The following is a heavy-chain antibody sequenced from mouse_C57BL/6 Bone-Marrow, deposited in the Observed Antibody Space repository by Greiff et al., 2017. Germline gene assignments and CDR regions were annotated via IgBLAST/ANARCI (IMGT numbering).Heavy chain of an antibody. Sequence: QVQLKQSGAELARPGASVKLSCKASGYTFTSYGISWVKQRTGQGLEWIGEIYPRSGNTYYNEKFKGKATLTADKSSSTAYMELRSLTSEDSAVYFCARVYYYGGSDYFDYWGQGTTLTVSS. CDR1: GYTFTSYG. CDR2: IYPRSGNT. D-gene: IGHD1-1*01. V-gene: IGHV1-81*01. CDR3: ARVYYYGGSDYFDY. J-gene: IGHJ2*01.